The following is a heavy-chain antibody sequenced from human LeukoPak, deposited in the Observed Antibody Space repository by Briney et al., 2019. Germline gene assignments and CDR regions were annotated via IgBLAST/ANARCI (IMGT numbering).Heavy chain of an antibody. CDR1: GYSISSGYY. J-gene: IGHJ4*02. D-gene: IGHD4-11*01. CDR2: IYHSGST. CDR3: ARHYSNNDY. Sequence: PETLSLTCAVSGYSISSGYYWGWIRQPPGKGLEWIGSIYHSGSTYYNPSLKSRVTISVDTSKNQFSLKLSSVTAADTAVYYCARHYSNNDYWGQGTLVTVSS. V-gene: IGHV4-38-2*01.